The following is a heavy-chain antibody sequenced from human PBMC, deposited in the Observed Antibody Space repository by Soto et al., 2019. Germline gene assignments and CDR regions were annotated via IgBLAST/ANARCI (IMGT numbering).Heavy chain of an antibody. J-gene: IGHJ4*02. CDR2: LSHDGGNI. V-gene: IGHV3-23*01. D-gene: IGHD1-1*01. Sequence: PGGSLSLSCVAPDFSFTHHAMTWVRLPPGWGLQWVGALSHDGGNIYYRDSVRGRFTISRDNSKNTLYLQMHSLKAEDTAVYFCAKQMGTWVDTAIDFWGQGTQVTVSS. CDR3: AKQMGTWVDTAIDF. CDR1: DFSFTHHA.